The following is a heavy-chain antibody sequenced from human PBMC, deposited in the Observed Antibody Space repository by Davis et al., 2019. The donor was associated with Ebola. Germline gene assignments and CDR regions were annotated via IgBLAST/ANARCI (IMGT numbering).Heavy chain of an antibody. V-gene: IGHV1-18*04. Sequence: ASVKVSCKASGYTFTSYGISWVRQAPGQGLEWMGWISAYNGNTNYAQKLQGRVTMTTDTSTSTAYMELRSLRSDDTAVYYCAACSASYYYYYMDVWGKGTTVTVSS. D-gene: IGHD4/OR15-4a*01. J-gene: IGHJ6*03. CDR1: GYTFTSYG. CDR3: AACSASYYYYYMDV. CDR2: ISAYNGNT.